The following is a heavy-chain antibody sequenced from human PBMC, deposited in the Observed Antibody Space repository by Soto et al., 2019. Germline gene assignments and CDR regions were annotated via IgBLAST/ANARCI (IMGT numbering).Heavy chain of an antibody. Sequence: PSETLSLTCTVSGGSISSTSYYWGWIRQPPGKGLEWIGSIHYSGSTYYNPSLRSRVTISVDTSKNHFSLKLSSVIAADTTVYYCARQKQLWYDYWGQGTLVTVSS. CDR3: ARQKQLWYDY. D-gene: IGHD5-18*01. CDR1: GGSISSTSYY. V-gene: IGHV4-39*01. J-gene: IGHJ4*02. CDR2: IHYSGST.